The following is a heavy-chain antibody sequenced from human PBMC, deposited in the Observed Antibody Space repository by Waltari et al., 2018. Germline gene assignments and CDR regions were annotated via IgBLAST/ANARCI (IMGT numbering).Heavy chain of an antibody. D-gene: IGHD5-18*01. V-gene: IGHV3-23*04. CDR1: GFTFRSYA. Sequence: EVQLVESGGGLVQPGGSLSLSCAASGFTFRSYAMSWLRQAPGKGLEWVSGSSGSGDSTYYADSGKGRFTISRDNSKNTLYLQRNSLGAEDTAVYYCASGYSYGPFDPWGQGTLVTVSS. CDR2: SSGSGDST. CDR3: ASGYSYGPFDP. J-gene: IGHJ5*02.